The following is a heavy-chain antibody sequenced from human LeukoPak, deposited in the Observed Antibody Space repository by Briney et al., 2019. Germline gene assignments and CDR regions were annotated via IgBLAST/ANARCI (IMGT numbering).Heavy chain of an antibody. V-gene: IGHV1-69*05. D-gene: IGHD6-13*01. CDR3: AREEPGIAAARSKGGSWFDP. CDR1: GGTFSSYA. J-gene: IGHJ5*02. Sequence: SVKVSCKASGGTFSSYAISWVRQAPGQGLEWMGGIIPIFGTANYAQKFQGRVTITTDESTSTAYMELSSLRSEDTAVYYCAREEPGIAAARSKGGSWFDPWGQGTLVTVSS. CDR2: IIPIFGTA.